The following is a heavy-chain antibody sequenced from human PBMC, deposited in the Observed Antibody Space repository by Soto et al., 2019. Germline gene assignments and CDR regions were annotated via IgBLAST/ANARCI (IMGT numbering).Heavy chain of an antibody. Sequence: QVQLVESGGGVVQPGKSLRLSCAASGFTFSTYAMHWVRQAPGKGLEWVAVISHDGNNKYYADSVKGRFTISRDNSKNTLYVQMKSLRREDTAVYYCTRDSGSVMVPVTLGDYFDLWRQGTLVTVSS. D-gene: IGHD2-8*01. CDR3: TRDSGSVMVPVTLGDYFDL. CDR2: ISHDGNNK. V-gene: IGHV3-30-3*01. CDR1: GFTFSTYA. J-gene: IGHJ4*02.